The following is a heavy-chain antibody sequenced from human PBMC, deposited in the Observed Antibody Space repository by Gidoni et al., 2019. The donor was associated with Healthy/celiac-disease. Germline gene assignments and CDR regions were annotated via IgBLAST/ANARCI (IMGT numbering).Heavy chain of an antibody. CDR3: ARITSRRRGYSGYVQYNWFDP. CDR1: GGTFSTYA. V-gene: IGHV1-69*15. CDR2: IIPICGTA. Sequence: QVQLVQSGAEVKKPGSSVKFSCKSSGGTFSTYANRWLRQAPGQGLEWMGRIIPICGTANYAQKFQGRVTITADESTSTAYMELSSLRSEDTAVYYCARITSRRRGYSGYVQYNWFDPWGQGTLVTVSS. D-gene: IGHD5-12*01. J-gene: IGHJ5*02.